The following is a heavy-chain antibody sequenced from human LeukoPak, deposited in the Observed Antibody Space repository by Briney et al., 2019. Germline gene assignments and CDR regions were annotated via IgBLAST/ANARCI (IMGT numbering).Heavy chain of an antibody. J-gene: IGHJ4*02. CDR3: ARGDGYNGVDYFDY. CDR1: GGCISSYY. Sequence: PSETLSLTCTVSGGCISSYYWSWIRQPPGKGLEWIGYIYYSGSTNYNPSLKSRVTISVDTSKNQFSLKLSSVTAADTAAYDCARGDGYNGVDYFDYWGQGTLVTVSS. V-gene: IGHV4-59*01. CDR2: IYYSGST. D-gene: IGHD5-24*01.